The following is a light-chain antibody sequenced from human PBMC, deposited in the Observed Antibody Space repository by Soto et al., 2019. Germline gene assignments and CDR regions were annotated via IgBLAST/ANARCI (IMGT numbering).Light chain of an antibody. Sequence: DIQMTQSPSTLSASVGDRVTITCRASQSLSSWLAWYQQKPGKAPKLLIYDASSLESGVPSRFSGSGSGTEFTLTISSLQPDDFATYYCQQYNSYSRTFGQGTKVGIK. CDR2: DAS. J-gene: IGKJ1*01. V-gene: IGKV1-5*01. CDR3: QQYNSYSRT. CDR1: QSLSSW.